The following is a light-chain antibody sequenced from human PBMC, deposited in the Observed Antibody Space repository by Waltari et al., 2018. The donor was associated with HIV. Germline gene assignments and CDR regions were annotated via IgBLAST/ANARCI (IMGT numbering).Light chain of an antibody. V-gene: IGKV3-11*01. CDR3: QQRSNL. CDR2: DAS. Sequence: EIVLTQSPATLSLSPGERATLSCRASQSVSSYLAWYQQKPGQAPRLLIYDASNRATGIPARFSGSWSGTDFTLTISSLEPEDFAVYYCQQRSNLFGPGTKVDIK. J-gene: IGKJ3*01. CDR1: QSVSSY.